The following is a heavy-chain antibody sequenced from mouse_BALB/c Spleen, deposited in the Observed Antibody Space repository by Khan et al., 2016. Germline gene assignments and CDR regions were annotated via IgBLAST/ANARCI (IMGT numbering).Heavy chain of an antibody. J-gene: IGHJ4*01. CDR1: GYTFTNYG. Sequence: QIQLVQSGPELKKPGETVKISCKASGYTFTNYGLNWVKQAPGKGLKWMGWINTNTGEPTYAEEFKGRFAFSLETSASTAYLQINNLKDVDTATYCCARWCLYVMDYWGQGTSVTVSS. D-gene: IGHD1-1*02. CDR2: INTNTGEP. CDR3: ARWCLYVMDY. V-gene: IGHV9-3*02.